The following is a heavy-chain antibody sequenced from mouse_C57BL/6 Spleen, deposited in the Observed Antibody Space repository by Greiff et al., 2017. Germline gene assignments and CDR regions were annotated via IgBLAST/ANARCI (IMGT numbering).Heavy chain of an antibody. CDR2: IYPGDGDT. V-gene: IGHV1-82*01. CDR1: GYAFSSSW. J-gene: IGHJ2*01. D-gene: IGHD1-1*01. CDR3: ARSDYYYGLYY. Sequence: VQLQQSGPELVKPGASVKISCKASGYAFSSSWMNWVKQRPGKGLEWIGRIYPGDGDTNYNGKFKGKATLTADKSSSTAYMQLSSLTSEDSAVYFCARSDYYYGLYYWGQGTTLTVSS.